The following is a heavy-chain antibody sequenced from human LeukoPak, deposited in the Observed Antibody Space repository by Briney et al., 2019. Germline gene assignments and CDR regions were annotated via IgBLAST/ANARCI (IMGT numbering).Heavy chain of an antibody. Sequence: GGSLRLSCAASGFTFSSYAMSWVRQAPGKGLEWVAVIWYDGSNKYCADSVKGRFTISRDNSKNTLYLQMNSLRAEDTAVYYCARGQLRYFDWLLFWGQGTLVTVSS. CDR3: ARGQLRYFDWLLF. J-gene: IGHJ4*02. CDR2: IWYDGSNK. V-gene: IGHV3-33*08. D-gene: IGHD3-9*01. CDR1: GFTFSSYA.